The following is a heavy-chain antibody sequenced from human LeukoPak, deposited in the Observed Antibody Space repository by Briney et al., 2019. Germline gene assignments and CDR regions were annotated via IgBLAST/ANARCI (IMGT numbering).Heavy chain of an antibody. CDR1: GYTFTGYN. Sequence: GASVKVSCKASGYTFTGYNMHWVRQAPGQGLDWMGWINANSGGTNYAQKFQGRVAMTRDTSISTAYMELSRLTSDDTAVYYCACASGSYYNGNYFDYWGQGTLVTVSS. V-gene: IGHV1-2*02. J-gene: IGHJ4*02. D-gene: IGHD3-10*01. CDR2: INANSGGT. CDR3: ACASGSYYNGNYFDY.